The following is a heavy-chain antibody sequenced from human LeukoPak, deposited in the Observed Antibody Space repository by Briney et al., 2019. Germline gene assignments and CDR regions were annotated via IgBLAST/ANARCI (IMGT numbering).Heavy chain of an antibody. D-gene: IGHD2-2*01. Sequence: ASVKVSCKASGYTFTSYYMHWVRQAPGQGLEWMGIINPSGGSTIYAQKFQGRVTMTEDTPTDTAYMELSSLRSEDTAVYYCATVWVGYCTSTSCLYFDYWGQGTLVTVSS. J-gene: IGHJ4*02. CDR1: GYTFTSYY. V-gene: IGHV1-46*01. CDR2: INPSGGST. CDR3: ATVWVGYCTSTSCLYFDY.